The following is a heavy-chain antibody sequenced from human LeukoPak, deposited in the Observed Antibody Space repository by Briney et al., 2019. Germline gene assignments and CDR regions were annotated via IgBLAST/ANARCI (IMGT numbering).Heavy chain of an antibody. Sequence: GESLKISCKGSGYSFTSYWIGWVRQMPGKGLEWTGIIYPGDSDTRYSPSFQGQVTISADKSISTAYLQWSSLKASDTAMYYCARAGLYCSGGSCYSFDYWGQGTLVTVSS. CDR1: GYSFTSYW. CDR3: ARAGLYCSGGSCYSFDY. J-gene: IGHJ4*02. CDR2: IYPGDSDT. V-gene: IGHV5-51*01. D-gene: IGHD2-15*01.